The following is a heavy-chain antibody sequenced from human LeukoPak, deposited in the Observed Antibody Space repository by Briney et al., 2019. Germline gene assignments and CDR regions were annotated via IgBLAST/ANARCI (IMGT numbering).Heavy chain of an antibody. V-gene: IGHV4-34*01. D-gene: IGHD2-15*01. CDR3: ARHCSGGSCYHLDY. CDR2: INHSGST. CDR1: GGSFSGYY. Sequence: SETLSLTCAVYGGSFSGYYWSWIRQPPGKGLEWIGEINHSGSTNYNPSLKSRVTISVDTSKNQFSLKLSSVTAADTAVYYCARHCSGGSCYHLDYWGQGTLVTVSS. J-gene: IGHJ4*02.